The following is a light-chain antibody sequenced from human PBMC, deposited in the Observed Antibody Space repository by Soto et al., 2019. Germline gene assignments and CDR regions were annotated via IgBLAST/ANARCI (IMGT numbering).Light chain of an antibody. Sequence: DIQMTQSPSTLSASVGDRLTITCRASQTISTWLAWYQQKPGKAPNLLIYKASSLESGVPSRFSGSGSGTEFTLTISSLQPDDFATYYCQQYNIYPWTFGQGTKVEIK. CDR2: KAS. CDR3: QQYNIYPWT. J-gene: IGKJ1*01. V-gene: IGKV1-5*03. CDR1: QTISTW.